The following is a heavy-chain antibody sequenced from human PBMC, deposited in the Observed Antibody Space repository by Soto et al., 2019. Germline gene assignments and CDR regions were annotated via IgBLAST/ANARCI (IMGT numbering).Heavy chain of an antibody. J-gene: IGHJ4*02. CDR3: ARFGSYDYVWGSYRFPYFDY. V-gene: IGHV1-18*01. D-gene: IGHD3-16*02. CDR1: GYTFTSYG. Sequence: QVQLVQSGAEVKKPGASVKVSCKASGYTFTSYGISWVRQAPGQGLEWMGWISAYNDNTNYAQKLQGRVTMTTDTSTSTAYMELRSLRSDDTAVYYCARFGSYDYVWGSYRFPYFDYWGQGTLVTVSS. CDR2: ISAYNDNT.